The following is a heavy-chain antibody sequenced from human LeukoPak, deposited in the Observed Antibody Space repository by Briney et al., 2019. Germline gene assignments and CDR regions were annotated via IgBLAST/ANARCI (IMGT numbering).Heavy chain of an antibody. CDR2: IKQDGSEK. CDR3: ARGIKGVITIFGVVISQYYFDY. Sequence: GGSLRLSCAASGFTFSSYWMSWVRQAPGEGLEWVANIKQDGSEKYYVDSVKGRFTISRDNAKNSLYLQMNSLRAEDTAVYYCARGIKGVITIFGVVISQYYFDYWGQGTLVTVSS. J-gene: IGHJ4*02. D-gene: IGHD3-3*01. V-gene: IGHV3-7*01. CDR1: GFTFSSYW.